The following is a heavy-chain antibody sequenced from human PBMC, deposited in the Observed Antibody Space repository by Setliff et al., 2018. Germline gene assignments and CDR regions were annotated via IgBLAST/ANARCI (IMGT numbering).Heavy chain of an antibody. J-gene: IGHJ3*01. CDR3: ARANRYFSDTSGYYYNQGRSAFDV. CDR1: GSTFTDYY. Sequence: ASVKVSCKASGSTFTDYYIHLVPQAPGHGLEWMGWVHPNSGGTNPAQRFQGRVTMTMDTSISTAYMELTGLRAEETALYYCARANRYFSDTSGYYYNQGRSAFDVWGQGTMVTVSS. D-gene: IGHD3-22*01. V-gene: IGHV1-2*02. CDR2: VHPNSGGT.